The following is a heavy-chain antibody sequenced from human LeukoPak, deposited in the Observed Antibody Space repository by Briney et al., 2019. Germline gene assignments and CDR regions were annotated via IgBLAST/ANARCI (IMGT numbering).Heavy chain of an antibody. CDR2: IHTSGST. J-gene: IGHJ5*02. CDR3: AREVYCSSTSCPRGGYNWFDP. Sequence: SQTLSLTCTVSGGSITSGSYYWSWIRQPAGKGLEWIGRIHTSGSTTYNPSLMSRVTISVDTSKNQFSLKLSSVTAADTAVYYCAREVYCSSTSCPRGGYNWFDPWGQGTLVTVSS. CDR1: GGSITSGSYY. D-gene: IGHD2-2*01. V-gene: IGHV4-61*02.